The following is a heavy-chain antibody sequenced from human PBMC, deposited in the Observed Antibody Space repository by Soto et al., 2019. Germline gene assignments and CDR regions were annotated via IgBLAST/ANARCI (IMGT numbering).Heavy chain of an antibody. CDR2: MNPNSGNR. J-gene: IGHJ6*02. D-gene: IGHD5-12*01. CDR1: GYTFTSSD. Sequence: AAVKVSCKASGYTFTSSDINWVRQASGQGLEWMGRMNPNSGNRVYPQRFQGRVTMSMNTSKSTAYMELSSLRSDDTAVYYCARAGYTDYYYYGMDVWGQGTTVTVSS. V-gene: IGHV1-8*01. CDR3: ARAGYTDYYYYGMDV.